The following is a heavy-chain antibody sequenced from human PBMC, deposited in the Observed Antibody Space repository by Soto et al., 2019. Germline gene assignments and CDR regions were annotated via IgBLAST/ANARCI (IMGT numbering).Heavy chain of an antibody. CDR1: GFTFSSYS. CDR2: ISSSSSTI. CDR3: ASQADYYDSSILLFDAFDI. D-gene: IGHD3-22*01. V-gene: IGHV3-48*02. Sequence: PGGSLRLSCAASGFTFSSYSMNWVRQAPGKGLEWVSYISSSSSTIYYADSVKGRFTISRDNAKNSLYLQMNSLRDEDTAVYYCASQADYYDSSILLFDAFDIWGQGTMVTVSS. J-gene: IGHJ3*02.